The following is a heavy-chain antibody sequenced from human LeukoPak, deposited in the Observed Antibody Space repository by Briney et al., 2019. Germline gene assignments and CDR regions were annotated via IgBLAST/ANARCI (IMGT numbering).Heavy chain of an antibody. CDR2: ISSSSSYI. Sequence: GGSLRLSCAASGFTFSSYAMHWVRQAPGKGLEWVSSISSSSSYIYYADSVKGRFTISRDNAKNSLYLQMNSLRAEDTAVYYCARPYCGGDCYNAFDIWGQGTMVTVSS. J-gene: IGHJ3*02. CDR3: ARPYCGGDCYNAFDI. CDR1: GFTFSSYA. D-gene: IGHD2-21*02. V-gene: IGHV3-21*01.